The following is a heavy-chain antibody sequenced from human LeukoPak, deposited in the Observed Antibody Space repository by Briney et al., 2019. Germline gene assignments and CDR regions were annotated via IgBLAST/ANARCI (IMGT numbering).Heavy chain of an antibody. V-gene: IGHV3-30*18. D-gene: IGHD6-13*01. J-gene: IGHJ4*02. CDR3: AKDPRRYSRTGGYFDY. CDR2: ISYDGSNK. CDR1: GFTFSNYG. Sequence: GGSLTLSCAASGFTFSNYGMHWVRQAPGKGLEGVSFISYDGSNKYSADSVKGRFTISRDNSKNTLYLQMISLRNEDTAVYYCAKDPRRYSRTGGYFDYWGQGTLVTVSS.